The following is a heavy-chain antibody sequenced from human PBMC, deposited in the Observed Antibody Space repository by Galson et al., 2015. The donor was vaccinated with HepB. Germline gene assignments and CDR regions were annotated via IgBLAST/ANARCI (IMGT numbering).Heavy chain of an antibody. V-gene: IGHV1-2*04. CDR1: GYTFTGYN. CDR2: INPTSGGT. D-gene: IGHD3-22*01. CDR3: ARGLKYYYDSSCYPPGGHNWFDP. J-gene: IGHJ5*02. Sequence: SVKVSCKASGYTFTGYNMHWVRQAPGQGLEWMGWINPTSGGTNYAQKFQGWVTMTRDTSISTAYMAMSRLRSDDTAVYYCARGLKYYYDSSCYPPGGHNWFDPWVQGTLVTVSS.